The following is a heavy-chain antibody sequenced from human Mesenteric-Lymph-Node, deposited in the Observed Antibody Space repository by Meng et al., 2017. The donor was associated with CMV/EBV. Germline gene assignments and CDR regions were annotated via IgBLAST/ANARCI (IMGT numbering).Heavy chain of an antibody. Sequence: SETLSLTCTVSGGSISSYYWSWIRQPPGKGLEWIGYIYYSGSTNYNPSLKSRVTTSVDTSKNLFSLKLTSVTAADTAVYYCARAWGYGWGHFEYWGQGTLVTVSS. CDR2: IYYSGST. CDR3: ARAWGYGWGHFEY. V-gene: IGHV4-59*01. CDR1: GGSISSYY. D-gene: IGHD5-18*01. J-gene: IGHJ4*02.